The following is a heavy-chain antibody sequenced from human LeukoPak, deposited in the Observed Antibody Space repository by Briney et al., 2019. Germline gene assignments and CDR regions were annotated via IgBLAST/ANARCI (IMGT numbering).Heavy chain of an antibody. Sequence: GGSLRLSCAASGFTFSSYAMSWVRQAPGKGLEWVSAISGSGGSTYYADSVKGRFTISRDNSKNTLYLQMNSLRAEDTAVYYCAKGEQGYYGSGISGYWGQGTLVTVSS. CDR1: GFTFSSYA. CDR3: AKGEQGYYGSGISGY. D-gene: IGHD3-10*01. J-gene: IGHJ4*02. CDR2: ISGSGGST. V-gene: IGHV3-23*01.